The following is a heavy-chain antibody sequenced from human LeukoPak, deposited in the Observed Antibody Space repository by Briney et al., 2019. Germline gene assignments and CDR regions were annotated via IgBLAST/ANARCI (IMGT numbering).Heavy chain of an antibody. J-gene: IGHJ4*02. CDR3: ARGRRIAARRVPLVDY. D-gene: IGHD6-6*01. CDR1: GGSISSYY. CDR2: IYTSGST. V-gene: IGHV4-4*07. Sequence: SETLSLTCTVSGGSISSYYWSWIRQPAGKGLEWIGRIYTSGSTNYNPSLKSRVTMSVDTSKNQFSLKLSSVTAADTAVYYCARGRRIAARRVPLVDYWGQGTLVTVSS.